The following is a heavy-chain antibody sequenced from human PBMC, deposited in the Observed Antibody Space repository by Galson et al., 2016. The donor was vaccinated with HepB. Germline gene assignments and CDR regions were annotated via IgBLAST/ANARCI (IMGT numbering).Heavy chain of an antibody. Sequence: SLRLSCAASGFSVSSNYMNWVRQAPGKGLEWVSVIYSGGATYYADSVKGRFTISRDNSKNTLYLQMNSLRAEGTAVYYCAGAPSTSGWWDAHYDYWGQGTLVTVSS. CDR1: GFSVSSNY. D-gene: IGHD6-19*01. CDR2: IYSGGAT. CDR3: AGAPSTSGWWDAHYDY. V-gene: IGHV3-53*01. J-gene: IGHJ4*02.